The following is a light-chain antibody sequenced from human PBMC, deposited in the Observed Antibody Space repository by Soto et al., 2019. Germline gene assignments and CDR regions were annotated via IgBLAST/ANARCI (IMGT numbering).Light chain of an antibody. Sequence: DIQMTQSPSSLSASVGDRVTITFRASQGIGNYLAWFQQKPWKAPKSLIYGASSLQSGVPSKVSGSGSGSDFTLTISSLQPEDFATYYCQQYNSYPLTFGGGTKVEIK. V-gene: IGKV1-16*02. J-gene: IGKJ4*01. CDR3: QQYNSYPLT. CDR2: GAS. CDR1: QGIGNY.